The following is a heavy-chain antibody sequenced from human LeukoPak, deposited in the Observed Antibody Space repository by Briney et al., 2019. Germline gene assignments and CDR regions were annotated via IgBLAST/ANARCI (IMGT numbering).Heavy chain of an antibody. V-gene: IGHV1-18*01. CDR2: ISAYNGNT. Sequence: VASVKVSCKASGYTFTSYGISWVRQAPGQGLEWMGWISAYNGNTNYAQKLQGRVTMTTDTSTSTAYMELRSLRSDDTAVYYWARDPDSGYLDYRGQGTLVTVSS. D-gene: IGHD1-26*01. CDR3: ARDPDSGYLDY. J-gene: IGHJ4*02. CDR1: GYTFTSYG.